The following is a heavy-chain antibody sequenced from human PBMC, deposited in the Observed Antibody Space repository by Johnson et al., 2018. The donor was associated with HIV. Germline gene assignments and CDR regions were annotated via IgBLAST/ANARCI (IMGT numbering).Heavy chain of an antibody. CDR1: GFTFSSSA. CDR2: ISYDGSNK. Sequence: QVQLVESGGGVVQPGGSLRLSCAASGFTFSSSAMHWVRQAPGKGLEWVAVISYDGSNKYYADSVKGRFTISRDNSKNSLYLQMNSLRAEDTALYYCAKDQEAVLWDAFDILVQGTMVTVSS. J-gene: IGHJ3*02. CDR3: AKDQEAVLWDAFDI. D-gene: IGHD6-19*01. V-gene: IGHV3-30-3*02.